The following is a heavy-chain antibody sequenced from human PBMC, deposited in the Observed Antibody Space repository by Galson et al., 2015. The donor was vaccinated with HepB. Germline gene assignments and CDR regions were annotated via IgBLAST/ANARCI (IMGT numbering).Heavy chain of an antibody. Sequence: SLRLSCAASGFTFSSYTMSWVRQAPGKGLEWVSVISGSGATTYYADSVKGRLTISRDNSKNTLYLQMNNLGGEDTAVYYCAKHVSRSGFDIWGQGTMVTVSS. CDR2: ISGSGATT. D-gene: IGHD3-3*01. CDR1: GFTFSSYT. J-gene: IGHJ3*02. CDR3: AKHVSRSGFDI. V-gene: IGHV3-23*01.